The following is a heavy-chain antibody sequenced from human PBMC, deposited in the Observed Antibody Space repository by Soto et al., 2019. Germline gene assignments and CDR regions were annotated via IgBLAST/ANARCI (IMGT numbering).Heavy chain of an antibody. Sequence: PGGSLRLSCAASGFTFSSHAMSWVRQAPGKGLEWVSTISGILGSTHYADSVKGRFTISRDNSKNTLYLQMNSLRAEDTAVYYCAKPLGDFWSGYLAFDYWGQGTLVTVSS. CDR1: GFTFSSHA. CDR3: AKPLGDFWSGYLAFDY. CDR2: ISGILGST. V-gene: IGHV3-23*01. J-gene: IGHJ4*02. D-gene: IGHD3-3*01.